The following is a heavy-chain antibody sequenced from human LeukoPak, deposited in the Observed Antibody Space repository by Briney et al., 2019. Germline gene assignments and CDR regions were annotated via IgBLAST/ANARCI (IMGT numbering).Heavy chain of an antibody. J-gene: IGHJ6*03. Sequence: SETLSLTCTVSGGSISSYYWSWIRQPPGKGLEWIGYIYYSGSTNYNPSLKSRVTISVDTSKNQFSLKLSSVTAADTAVYYCARVRSYWAYYMDVWGKGTTVTISS. CDR3: ARVRSYWAYYMDV. CDR2: IYYSGST. D-gene: IGHD2-8*02. CDR1: GGSISSYY. V-gene: IGHV4-59*01.